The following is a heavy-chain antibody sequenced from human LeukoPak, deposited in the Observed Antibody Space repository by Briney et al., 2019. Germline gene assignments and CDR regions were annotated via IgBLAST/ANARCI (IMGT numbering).Heavy chain of an antibody. CDR2: IYSDGSDK. Sequence: PGGFLRRSGAAPGFTFSTAWMHWVRQAPGKGLVWVSRIYSDGSDKTYADSVRGRFIISRDNAKNTVYLQMNSLRAEDSAVYSCASDSGHAFYFWGQGTMVTVSS. V-gene: IGHV3-74*01. J-gene: IGHJ3*01. CDR1: GFTFSTAW. CDR3: ASDSGHAFYF. D-gene: IGHD3-10*01.